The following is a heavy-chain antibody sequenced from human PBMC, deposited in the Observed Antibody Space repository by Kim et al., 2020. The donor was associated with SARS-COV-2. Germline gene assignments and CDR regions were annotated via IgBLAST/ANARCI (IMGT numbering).Heavy chain of an antibody. CDR1: GGSISSGGYY. Sequence: SETLSLTCTVSGGSISSGGYYWSWIRQHPGKGLEWIGYIYYSGSTYYNPSLKSRVTISVDTSKNQFSLKLSSVTAADTAVYYCAILNSSGRVVDYWGQGTLVTVSS. D-gene: IGHD6-19*01. V-gene: IGHV4-31*03. J-gene: IGHJ4*02. CDR3: AILNSSGRVVDY. CDR2: IYYSGST.